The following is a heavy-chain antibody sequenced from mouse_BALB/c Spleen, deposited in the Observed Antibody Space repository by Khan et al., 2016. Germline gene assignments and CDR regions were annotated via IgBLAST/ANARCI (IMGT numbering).Heavy chain of an antibody. CDR3: TVGYGYYDAFDY. CDR1: GFNIKDYY. J-gene: IGHJ4*01. Sequence: VQLKQSGAELVRSGALVKLSCTSSGFNIKDYYIHWVRQRPEQGLEWIGWIDPENGDTEYAPKFQGKATMTAHTSSNTAYLHLSSLTSEDTAVFYCTVGYGYYDAFDYWGQGTSVTVSS. CDR2: IDPENGDT. V-gene: IGHV14-4*02. D-gene: IGHD2-2*01.